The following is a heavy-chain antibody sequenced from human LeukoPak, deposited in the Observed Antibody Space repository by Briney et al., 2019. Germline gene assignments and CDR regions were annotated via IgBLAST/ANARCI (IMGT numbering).Heavy chain of an antibody. CDR1: GGSISSYS. D-gene: IGHD3-3*01. CDR2: IYYSGST. CDR3: ARDFWSGRNWFDP. J-gene: IGHJ5*02. V-gene: IGHV4-39*07. Sequence: SETLSLTCTVSGGSISSYSWGWIRQPPGKGLEWIGSIYYSGSTYYNASLKSRVPISVDMSKNQFSLKLSSVTAADTAVYYCARDFWSGRNWFDPWGQGTLVTVSS.